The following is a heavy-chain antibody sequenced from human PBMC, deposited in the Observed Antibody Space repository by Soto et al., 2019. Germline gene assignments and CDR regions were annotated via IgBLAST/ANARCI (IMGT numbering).Heavy chain of an antibody. J-gene: IGHJ4*02. CDR2: ISGSGGST. CDR1: GFTFSSYA. Sequence: EVQLLESGGGLVQPGGSLRLSCAASGFTFSSYAMSWVRQAPGKGLEWVSAISGSGGSTYYADSVKGRFTISRDNSKNTRYLQMNSLRAEDTAVYYCARENGYSSSWFEFDYWGQGTLVTVSS. V-gene: IGHV3-23*01. D-gene: IGHD6-13*01. CDR3: ARENGYSSSWFEFDY.